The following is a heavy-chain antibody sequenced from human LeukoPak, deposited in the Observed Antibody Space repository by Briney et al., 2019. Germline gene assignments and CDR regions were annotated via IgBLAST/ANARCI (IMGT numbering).Heavy chain of an antibody. CDR1: GFTFSNYD. D-gene: IGHD4-17*01. V-gene: IGHV3-13*01. CDR3: ARRAYGDYGRWYYDL. J-gene: IGHJ2*01. Sequence: HPGGSLRLSCAAAGFTFSNYDMHWVRQPSGRGLEWASAIDAAGDTNYPDSVKGRIAISRENAKNSLYLQMNSLRVGDTAVYYCARRAYGDYGRWYYDLWGRGTLVTVSS. CDR2: IDAAGDT.